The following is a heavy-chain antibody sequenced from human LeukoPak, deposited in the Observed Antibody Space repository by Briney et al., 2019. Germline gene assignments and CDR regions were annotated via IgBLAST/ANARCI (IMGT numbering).Heavy chain of an antibody. D-gene: IGHD3-22*01. V-gene: IGHV3-33*01. CDR3: ARDWGSSGYYFFDY. CDR2: IWYDGSNK. J-gene: IGHJ4*02. CDR1: GFTFSSYG. Sequence: PGGSLRLSCAASGFTFSSYGMHWVRQAPGKGLEWVAVIWYDGSNKYYADSVKGRFTISRDNSKNTLYLQINSLRAEDTAVYYCARDWGSSGYYFFDYWGQGTLVTVSS.